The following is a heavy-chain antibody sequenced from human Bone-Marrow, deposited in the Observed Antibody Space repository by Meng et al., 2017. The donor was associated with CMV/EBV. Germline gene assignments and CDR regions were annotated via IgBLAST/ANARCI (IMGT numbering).Heavy chain of an antibody. D-gene: IGHD1-1*01. CDR1: GFTLTRYW. Sequence: DVALVKYGGGLVLPGWSLRPSCAVSGFTLTRYWIDWVREVPGKGLEWVGRIKSKTDGETAEYNAPVKGRFTISRDDSKNTLYLQMNSLKTEDTAIYYCIWNDLGDYWGQGTLVTVSS. CDR2: IKSKTDGETA. V-gene: IGHV3-15*01. CDR3: IWNDLGDY. J-gene: IGHJ4*02.